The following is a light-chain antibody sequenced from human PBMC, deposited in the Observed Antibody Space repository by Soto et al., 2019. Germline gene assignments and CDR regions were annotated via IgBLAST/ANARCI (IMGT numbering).Light chain of an antibody. Sequence: DIQVTQSPSSLSASVGQTVSISCRASQDIRDYLNWYQVKPGEAPNLLVSAASDLRQGVSSRFRGGGSGTDFTLIISPLQPEDAAGYFCQQTYLSPWTFGQGTSVE. CDR2: AAS. V-gene: IGKV1-39*01. CDR3: QQTYLSPWT. J-gene: IGKJ1*01. CDR1: QDIRDY.